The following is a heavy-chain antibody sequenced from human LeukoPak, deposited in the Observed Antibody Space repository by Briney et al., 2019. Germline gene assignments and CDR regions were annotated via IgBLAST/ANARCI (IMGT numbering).Heavy chain of an antibody. CDR2: IHTGGTT. CDR1: SRSISSYY. CDR3: ARDIGLERQLGRPFDA. D-gene: IGHD6-13*01. V-gene: IGHV4-4*07. J-gene: IGHJ5*02. Sequence: SETLSLTCTVSSRSISSYYCNWIRQPAGKGLEWIGRIHTGGTTNDNPSLKSRVTMSVDTSKNQFSLKVTSVTAADAAVYYCARDIGLERQLGRPFDAWGQGTLVTVSS.